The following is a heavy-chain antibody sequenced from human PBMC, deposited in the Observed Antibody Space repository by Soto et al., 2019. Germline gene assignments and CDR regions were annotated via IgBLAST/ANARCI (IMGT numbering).Heavy chain of an antibody. J-gene: IGHJ5*02. CDR1: GGSISSYY. CDR3: ARDRLANRFDP. CDR2: IYYSGST. Sequence: RSLTCTVSGGSISSYYWNWIRQPPGKGLEWIGYIYYSGSTKYNPSLKSRVTISVDTSKNQFSLKLSSVTAADTAVYYCARDRLANRFDPWGQGTLVTVSS. V-gene: IGHV4-59*01. D-gene: IGHD3-9*01.